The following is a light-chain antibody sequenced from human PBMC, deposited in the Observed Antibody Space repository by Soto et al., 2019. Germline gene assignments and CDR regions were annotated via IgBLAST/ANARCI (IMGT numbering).Light chain of an antibody. CDR1: QSISSW. Sequence: DIQMTQSPSTLSASVGDRVTITCRASQSISSWLAWYQQTTGKAPKILIYDASSLESGVPSRFRGSGSGTEFTLPISRLQPDDFETYYCQQYNSYSPTFGQGTKVDIK. V-gene: IGKV1-5*01. CDR3: QQYNSYSPT. CDR2: DAS. J-gene: IGKJ1*01.